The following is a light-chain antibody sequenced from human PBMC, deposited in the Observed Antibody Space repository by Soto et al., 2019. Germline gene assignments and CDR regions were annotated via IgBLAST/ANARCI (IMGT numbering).Light chain of an antibody. CDR2: ATS. J-gene: IGKJ1*01. CDR1: QTVTSSY. Sequence: EIVLTQSPGTLSLSPGERATLSCRASQTVTSSYFAWYQQRPGQAPRLLIYATSSRATGIPDRFSGSGSGTDFTLTISSLDPDDFAVYYCQQYGGSRWTFGQGTKVEIK. V-gene: IGKV3-20*01. CDR3: QQYGGSRWT.